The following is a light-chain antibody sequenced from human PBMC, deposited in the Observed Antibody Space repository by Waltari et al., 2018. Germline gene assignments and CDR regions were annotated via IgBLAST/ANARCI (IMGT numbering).Light chain of an antibody. CDR2: VNSDGSH. J-gene: IGLJ3*02. V-gene: IGLV4-69*01. CDR3: QTGGHGTWV. Sequence: QLVVTQSPSASASLGASVKLTCTLSSGHSNNIIAWLQQRPEKGPRYLMKVNSDGSHIGGDGIPDRFSGSSSGAERYLTISSLQSEDEADYYCQTGGHGTWVFGGGTKLTVL. CDR1: SGHSNNI.